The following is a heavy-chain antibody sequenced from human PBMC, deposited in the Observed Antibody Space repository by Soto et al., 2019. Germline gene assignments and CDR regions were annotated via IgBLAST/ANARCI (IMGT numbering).Heavy chain of an antibody. D-gene: IGHD2-21*02. CDR3: ARMTFDDYFDY. V-gene: IGHV4-59*01. CDR2: IYYSGST. J-gene: IGHJ4*02. CDR1: GGSISSYY. Sequence: SETLSLTCTVPGGSISSYYWSWIRQPPGKGLKWIGYIYYSGSTNYNPSLKSRDTISVDTSKNQFSLKLSSVTAVDTAVYYCARMTFDDYFDYWGQGTLVTVS.